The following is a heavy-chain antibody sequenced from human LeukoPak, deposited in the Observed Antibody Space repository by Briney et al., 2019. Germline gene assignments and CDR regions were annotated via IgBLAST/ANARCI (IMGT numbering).Heavy chain of an antibody. Sequence: SETLSLTCTVSGGSISSSSYYWVWIRQPPGKGLEWIGSIYYSGSTYYNPSLKSRVTISVDTSKNQFSLKLSSVTAADTAVYYCARGGRAFDYWGQGTLVTVSS. D-gene: IGHD3-16*01. CDR2: IYYSGST. J-gene: IGHJ4*02. CDR3: ARGGRAFDY. CDR1: GGSISSSSYY. V-gene: IGHV4-39*07.